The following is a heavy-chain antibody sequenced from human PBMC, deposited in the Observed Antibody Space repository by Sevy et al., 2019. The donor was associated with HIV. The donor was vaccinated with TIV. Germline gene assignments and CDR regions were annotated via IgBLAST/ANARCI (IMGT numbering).Heavy chain of an antibody. Sequence: GGSLRLSCTASGFTVNTNYMSWVRQAPEKGLEWVSVIYRGGSTYYADSVKGRFTISRDNSKNTVYLQMNSLRAEDTAVYYCARFSGGSKGTAFDYWGQRTLVTVSS. V-gene: IGHV3-53*01. CDR2: IYRGGST. CDR1: GFTVNTNY. J-gene: IGHJ4*02. CDR3: ARFSGGSKGTAFDY. D-gene: IGHD2-15*01.